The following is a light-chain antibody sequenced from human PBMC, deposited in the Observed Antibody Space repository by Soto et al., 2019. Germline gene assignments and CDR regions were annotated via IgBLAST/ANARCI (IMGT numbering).Light chain of an antibody. CDR2: DVS. CDR3: SSYTSSSTWV. CDR1: SSDVGGYNY. J-gene: IGLJ3*02. V-gene: IGLV2-14*01. Sequence: QSVLTQPASVSGSPGQSITISCTGTSSDVGGYNYVSWYQQHAGKAPKLMICDVSNRPSGISNRFSGSKSGNTASLTISGLQADDEADYSCSSYTSSSTWVFGGGTKATVL.